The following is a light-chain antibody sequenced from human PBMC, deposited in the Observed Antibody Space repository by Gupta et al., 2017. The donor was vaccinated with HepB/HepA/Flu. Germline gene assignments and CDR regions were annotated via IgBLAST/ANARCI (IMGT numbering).Light chain of an antibody. V-gene: IGLV2-23*02. CDR3: CSYAGSSTVV. CDR1: SSDVGSYNL. J-gene: IGLJ2*01. Sequence: QSALTQPASVSGFPGQSITISCTGTSSDVGSYNLVSWYQQHPGKAPKLMIYEVSKRPSGVSNRFSGSKAGNTASLTISGLQAEDEADYYCCSYAGSSTVVFGGGTKLTVL. CDR2: EVS.